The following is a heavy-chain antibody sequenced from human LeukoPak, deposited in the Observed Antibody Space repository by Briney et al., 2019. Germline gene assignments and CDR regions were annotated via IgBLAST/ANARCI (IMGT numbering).Heavy chain of an antibody. CDR1: GDTFTDYH. V-gene: IGHV1-2*02. D-gene: IGHD5-12*01. Sequence: GASVKVSCKTIGDTFTDYHIHWLRQAPGQGLEWMGWINPNSGDTNYAQKFQGRVTMTRDTSISTAYMELNRLRFDDTAVYYCATQGSGYGSLKYIEYWGQGTLVTVSS. CDR3: ATQGSGYGSLKYIEY. J-gene: IGHJ4*02. CDR2: INPNSGDT.